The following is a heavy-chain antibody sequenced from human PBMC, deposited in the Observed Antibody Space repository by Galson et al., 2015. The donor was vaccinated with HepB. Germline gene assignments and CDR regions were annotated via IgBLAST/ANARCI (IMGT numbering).Heavy chain of an antibody. J-gene: IGHJ6*02. CDR1: GYTFTSYG. V-gene: IGHV1-18*01. D-gene: IGHD5-24*01. Sequence: SVKVSCKASGYTFTSYGISWVRQAPGQGLEWMGWISAYNGNTNYAQKLQGRVTMTTDTSTSTAYMELRSLRSDDTAVYYCVRREMATHYYYYGMDVWGQGTTVTVSS. CDR3: VRREMATHYYYYGMDV. CDR2: ISAYNGNT.